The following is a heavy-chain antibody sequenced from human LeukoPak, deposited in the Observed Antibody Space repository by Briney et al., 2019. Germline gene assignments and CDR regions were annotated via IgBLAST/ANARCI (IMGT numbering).Heavy chain of an antibody. CDR3: ARDSHYDFWSGFNAFDI. CDR2: IKSKTDGGTT. Sequence: GGSLRLSCAASGFTFSNAWMSWVRQAPGKGLEWVGRIKSKTDGGTTDYAAPVKGRFTISRDDSKNTLYLQMNSLRAEDTAVYYCARDSHYDFWSGFNAFDIWAKGQWSPSLQ. V-gene: IGHV3-15*01. CDR1: GFTFSNAW. J-gene: IGHJ3*02. D-gene: IGHD3-3*01.